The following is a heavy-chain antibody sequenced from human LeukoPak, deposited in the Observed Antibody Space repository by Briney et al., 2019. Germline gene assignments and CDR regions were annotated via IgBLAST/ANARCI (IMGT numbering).Heavy chain of an antibody. Sequence: PSETLSLTCAVYGGSFSGYYWSWIRQPPGKGLEWIGEINHSGSTNYNPSLKSRVTISVDTSKNLFSLKLSSVTAADTAVYYCAGYGSGGAFDYWGQGTLVTVSS. CDR1: GGSFSGYY. J-gene: IGHJ4*02. D-gene: IGHD3-10*01. CDR2: INHSGST. V-gene: IGHV4-34*01. CDR3: AGYGSGGAFDY.